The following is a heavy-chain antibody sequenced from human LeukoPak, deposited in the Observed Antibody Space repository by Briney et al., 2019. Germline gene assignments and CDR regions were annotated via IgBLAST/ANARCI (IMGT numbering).Heavy chain of an antibody. CDR1: GFTFISYA. CDR3: AKDHRDSGNYYYYYGLDV. J-gene: IGHJ6*02. V-gene: IGHV3-23*01. Sequence: GGSLRLSCAASGFTFISYAMSWVRQAPGKGLEWVSSLSGNAGRPYYADSVKGRFTISRDNSKNTLYLQMNSLRAEDTAVYYCAKDHRDSGNYYYYYGLDVWGQGTMVTVS. D-gene: IGHD1-26*01. CDR2: LSGNAGRP.